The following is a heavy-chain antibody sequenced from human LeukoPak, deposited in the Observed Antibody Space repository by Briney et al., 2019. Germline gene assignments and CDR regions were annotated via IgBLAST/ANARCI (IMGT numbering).Heavy chain of an antibody. D-gene: IGHD6-19*01. V-gene: IGHV3-43D*03. CDR3: AKDGIAVAGTGVYYYYMDV. CDR2: ISWDGGST. Sequence: HPGGSLRLSCAASGFTFDDYAMHWVRQAPGKGLEWVSLISWDGGSTYYADSVKGRFTISRDNSKNSLYLQMNSLRAEDTALYYCAKDGIAVAGTGVYYYYMDVWGKGTTVTVSS. J-gene: IGHJ6*03. CDR1: GFTFDDYA.